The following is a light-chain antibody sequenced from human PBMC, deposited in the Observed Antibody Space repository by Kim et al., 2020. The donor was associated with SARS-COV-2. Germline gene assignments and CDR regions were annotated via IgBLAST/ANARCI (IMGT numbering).Light chain of an antibody. CDR1: SNDVGAYNS. Sequence: GQSITFACAGTSNDVGAYNSVSWYQQHPGTAPKLIIYDVTERASGVSSRFSGSQSGNTASLTISGLRAEDETDYYCSSHTTSSTYVFGSGTKVTVL. CDR2: DVT. J-gene: IGLJ1*01. V-gene: IGLV2-14*03. CDR3: SSHTTSSTYV.